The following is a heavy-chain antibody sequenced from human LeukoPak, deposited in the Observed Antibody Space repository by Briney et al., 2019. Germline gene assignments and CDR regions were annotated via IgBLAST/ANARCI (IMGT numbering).Heavy chain of an antibody. Sequence: GGSLRLSCAVSGFTFSGFWMSWSRQAPGKGLEWVASINSDGSEGYYADVVKGRFTISRDNAKNSLYLQINSLRAEDTAVYYCAREGGDYSAWNFDYWGQGTLVTVSS. V-gene: IGHV3-7*03. D-gene: IGHD4-17*01. CDR3: AREGGDYSAWNFDY. CDR1: GFTFSGFW. J-gene: IGHJ4*02. CDR2: INSDGSEG.